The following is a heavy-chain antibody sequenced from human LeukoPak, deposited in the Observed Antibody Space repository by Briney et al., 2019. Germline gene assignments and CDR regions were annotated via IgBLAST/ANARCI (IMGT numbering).Heavy chain of an antibody. Sequence: PGGSLRLSCAASGFNFSSYAMSWVRQAPGKGLEWVSAISGSGGSTHYADSVKGRLTISRDKSKNTLYLQMNSLRVEDTAVYYCARVVPAADYWGQGTLVTVSS. V-gene: IGHV3-23*01. CDR1: GFNFSSYA. CDR2: ISGSGGST. CDR3: ARVVPAADY. J-gene: IGHJ4*02. D-gene: IGHD2-2*01.